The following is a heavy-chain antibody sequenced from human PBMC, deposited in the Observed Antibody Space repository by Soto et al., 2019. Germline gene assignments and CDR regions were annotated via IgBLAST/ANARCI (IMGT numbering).Heavy chain of an antibody. CDR1: GGSISSGGYS. V-gene: IGHV4-30-2*01. D-gene: IGHD3-10*01. CDR3: ARDQLQGSWFDP. Sequence: QLQLQESGSGLVRPSQTLSLTCAVSGGSISSGGYSWNWIRQPPGKGLEWIGHIYHSGSTLYNPSIKRRVTISVVKAKNQCTLKLPSVTGVDTAVYYCARDQLQGSWFDPWGQGTLVTVST. J-gene: IGHJ5*02. CDR2: IYHSGST.